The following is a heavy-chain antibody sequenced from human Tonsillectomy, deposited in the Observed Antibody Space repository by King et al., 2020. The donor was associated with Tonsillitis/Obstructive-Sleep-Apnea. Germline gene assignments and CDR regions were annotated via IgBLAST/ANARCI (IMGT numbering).Heavy chain of an antibody. CDR1: NGSFSIYY. J-gene: IGHJ4*02. D-gene: IGHD6-13*01. CDR2: INHSGST. CDR3: ARTIGGAYGIWYVDY. V-gene: IGHV4-34*01. Sequence: VQLQQWGEGLLKPSETLSLTCAVSNGSFSIYYWNWIRQPPGKGLEWIGEINHSGSTSYNPSLKSRVTITVDTSKNQFSLRLRSVTAADTAVYYRARTIGGAYGIWYVDYWGQGSLVTVAS.